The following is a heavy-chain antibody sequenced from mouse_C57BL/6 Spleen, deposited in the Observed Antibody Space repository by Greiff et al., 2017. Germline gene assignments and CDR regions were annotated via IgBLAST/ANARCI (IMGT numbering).Heavy chain of an antibody. CDR1: GYTFTSYG. D-gene: IGHD2-3*01. Sequence: QVQLQQSGAELARPGASVKLSCKASGYTFTSYGISWVKQRPGQGLEWIGEIDPSDSYTNYNQKFKGKSTLTVDKSSSTAYMQLSSLTSEDSAVYYCARRDGYHYYAMDYWGQGTSVTVSS. J-gene: IGHJ4*01. V-gene: IGHV1-69*01. CDR3: ARRDGYHYYAMDY. CDR2: IDPSDSYT.